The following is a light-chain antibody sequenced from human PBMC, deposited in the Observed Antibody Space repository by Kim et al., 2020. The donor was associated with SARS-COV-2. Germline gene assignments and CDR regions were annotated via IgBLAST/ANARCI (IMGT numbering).Light chain of an antibody. Sequence: ASVGDRVTITCRSSQGITTNLAWYQQKPGTAPKLLIYAASTSQSGVPSTFSGSGSGTDFTLTISSLQPEDFATYYCLQHNSYPLTFGGGTKVDIK. CDR3: LQHNSYPLT. CDR2: AAS. V-gene: IGKV1-9*01. CDR1: QGITTN. J-gene: IGKJ4*01.